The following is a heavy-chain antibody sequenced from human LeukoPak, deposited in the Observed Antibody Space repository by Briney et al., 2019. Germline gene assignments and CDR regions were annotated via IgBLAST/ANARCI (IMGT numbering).Heavy chain of an antibody. CDR1: GGSINSGVYS. Sequence: PSETLSLTCTVSGGSINSGVYSWSWIRQPAGKGLEWIGRIYTNGNSDYDPSLESRVTISLDTSKNQFSLRLNSVTAADTAVYYCARVAERTWLPYDAAFDIWGRGRMVTVSS. V-gene: IGHV4-61*02. J-gene: IGHJ3*02. D-gene: IGHD3-9*01. CDR2: IYTNGNS. CDR3: ARVAERTWLPYDAAFDI.